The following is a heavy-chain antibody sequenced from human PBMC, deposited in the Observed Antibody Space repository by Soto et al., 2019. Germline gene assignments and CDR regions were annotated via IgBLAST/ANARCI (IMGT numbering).Heavy chain of an antibody. Sequence: QVQLVQSGAEVKKPGASVKVSCKASGYTFTSYAMHWVRQAPGQRLEWMGWINAGNGNTKYSQKFQGRVTITRDTSASTAYMELSSLRSEDTSVYYCARVPGYSIGDLWGRGTLVTVSS. CDR3: ARVPGYSIGDL. CDR1: GYTFTSYA. CDR2: INAGNGNT. D-gene: IGHD2-21*01. V-gene: IGHV1-3*01. J-gene: IGHJ2*01.